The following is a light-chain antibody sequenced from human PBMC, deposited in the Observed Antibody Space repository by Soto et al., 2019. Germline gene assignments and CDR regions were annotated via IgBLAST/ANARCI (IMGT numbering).Light chain of an antibody. CDR3: QQYNNYPYT. V-gene: IGKV1-5*01. J-gene: IGKJ2*01. CDR2: DAS. Sequence: DIPMTQSPSTLSASVGDRVTITCRASQSISSWLAWYQQKPGKAPNLLIYDASSLESGVPSRFSGSESGTEFTLTISSLQPDDFATYYCQQYNNYPYTFGQGTKLEIK. CDR1: QSISSW.